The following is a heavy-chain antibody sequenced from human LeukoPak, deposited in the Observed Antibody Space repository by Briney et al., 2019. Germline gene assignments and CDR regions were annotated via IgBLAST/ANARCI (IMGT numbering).Heavy chain of an antibody. V-gene: IGHV3-23*01. Sequence: QPGGSLRLSCAASGFTFSSYAMTWVRQAPGKGLEWVSVISGSGVGTYYADSVKGRFTVSRDNSKNTLYLQMNSLRAEDTAVYYCAAAYFGMDQYYYGMAVWGQGTTVTVSS. CDR2: ISGSGVGT. CDR3: AAAYFGMDQYYYGMAV. J-gene: IGHJ6*02. D-gene: IGHD3-16*01. CDR1: GFTFSSYA.